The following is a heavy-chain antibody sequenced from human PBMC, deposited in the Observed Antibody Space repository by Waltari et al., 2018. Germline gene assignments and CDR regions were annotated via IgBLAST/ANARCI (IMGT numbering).Heavy chain of an antibody. V-gene: IGHV3-7*01. Sequence: EVQLVESGGGLVQPGGSLRLSCAASGFTFSSYWMSWVRQAPGKGLEWVANIKQDGSEKYYVDSVKGRFTISRDNAKNSLYLQMNSLRAEDTAVYYCARDFFYCSGGSCPSPLDYWGQGTLVTVSS. CDR1: GFTFSSYW. CDR2: IKQDGSEK. J-gene: IGHJ4*02. D-gene: IGHD2-15*01. CDR3: ARDFFYCSGGSCPSPLDY.